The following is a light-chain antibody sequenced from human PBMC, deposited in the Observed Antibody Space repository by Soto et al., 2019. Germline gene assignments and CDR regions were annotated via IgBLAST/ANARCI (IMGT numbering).Light chain of an antibody. CDR3: QQLHVYPST. CDR1: QDINSY. CDR2: AGT. J-gene: IGKJ4*01. Sequence: IPLTQSPSSLSASVGDRVTITCRASQDINSYLAWYQQKPGKAPNLLIYAGTSLQSGVPSRFSGSGSGTEFTLTISSLQPEDVASYYCQQLHVYPSTFGGGTKVE. V-gene: IGKV1-9*01.